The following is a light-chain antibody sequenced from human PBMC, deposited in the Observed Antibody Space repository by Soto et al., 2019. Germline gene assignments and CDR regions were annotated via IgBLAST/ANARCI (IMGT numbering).Light chain of an antibody. CDR2: EV. CDR1: SSDVGGYNY. J-gene: IGLJ3*02. Sequence: QSALTQPASVSGSPGQSITISCTGTSSDVGGYNYLSWYQQHPGKAPRVMIYEVSNRFSGSKSGNTASLTISGLQAEDEADYFCSSYTTSGTPVFGGGTQLTVL. V-gene: IGLV2-14*01. CDR3: SSYTTSGTPV.